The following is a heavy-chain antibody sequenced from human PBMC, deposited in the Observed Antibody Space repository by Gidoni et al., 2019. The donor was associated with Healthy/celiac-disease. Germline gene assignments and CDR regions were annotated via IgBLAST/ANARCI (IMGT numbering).Heavy chain of an antibody. V-gene: IGHV3-23*01. J-gene: IGHJ5*02. CDR2: ISGSGGST. Sequence: EVQLLASGGGWVQPGGSLRLSCASSGFSFSSYAMSWVLQAPGKGLEWFSAISGSGGSTYYADSVKGRFTISRDNSKNTLYLQMNSLRAEDTAVYYCAKDVLRYLGWFDPWGQGTLVTVSS. D-gene: IGHD3-9*01. CDR1: GFSFSSYA. CDR3: AKDVLRYLGWFDP.